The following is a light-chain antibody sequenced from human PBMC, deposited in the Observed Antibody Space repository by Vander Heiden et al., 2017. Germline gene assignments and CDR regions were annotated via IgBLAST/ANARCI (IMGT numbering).Light chain of an antibody. Sequence: SSELTQDPAVSVALGKTVRITCQGDSLRSYYASWYQQKPGQAPVLVIDGKNNRPSGIPDRFSGSSSGNTASLNITGAQAEDEADYYCNSRDSSGDPYVVFGGGTKLTVL. CDR1: SLRSYY. CDR3: NSRDSSGDPYVV. CDR2: GKN. V-gene: IGLV3-19*01. J-gene: IGLJ2*01.